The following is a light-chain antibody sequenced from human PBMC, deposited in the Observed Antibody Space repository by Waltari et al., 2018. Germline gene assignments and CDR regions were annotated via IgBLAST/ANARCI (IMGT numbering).Light chain of an antibody. V-gene: IGLV2-11*01. CDR3: CSHGGFDTFWV. CDR2: YVS. CDR1: TSDVGGYDF. Sequence: QSALTQPRSVSGSPGQSVTISCTGTTSDVGGYDFVSWYQQHPGKAPKLIIYYVSQPPSGVPDRFSGSKSGNTASLTITGRRDDDEAEYFCCSHGGFDTFWVFGGGTKVIVL. J-gene: IGLJ3*02.